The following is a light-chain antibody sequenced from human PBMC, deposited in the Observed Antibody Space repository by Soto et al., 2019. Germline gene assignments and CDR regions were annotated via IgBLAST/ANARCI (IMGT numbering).Light chain of an antibody. CDR2: AAS. J-gene: IGKJ5*01. V-gene: IGKV1-39*01. CDR3: QQNYSPPPIT. Sequence: DIQMTQSPSSLSASVGDRVTITCRASQSITNYLNWYQKNPGKAPQLLIYAASSLQRGVPSRFSGSASGTDFTLLSGSLQPEDFAIYYCQQNYSPPPITFGKGTRLE. CDR1: QSITNY.